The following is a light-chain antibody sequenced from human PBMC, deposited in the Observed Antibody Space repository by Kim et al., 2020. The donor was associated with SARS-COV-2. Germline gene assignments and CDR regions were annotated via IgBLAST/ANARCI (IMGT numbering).Light chain of an antibody. Sequence: EIGMTQSPATLSVSPGERVTLSCRASQSVSSNLAWYQQTPGQPPRLLIYDASNRASGIPARFSGSGSGTNFTLTISSLQSEDFALYYCQHYHNWPRTFGQGTKVDIK. V-gene: IGKV3-15*01. CDR3: QHYHNWPRT. J-gene: IGKJ1*01. CDR2: DAS. CDR1: QSVSSN.